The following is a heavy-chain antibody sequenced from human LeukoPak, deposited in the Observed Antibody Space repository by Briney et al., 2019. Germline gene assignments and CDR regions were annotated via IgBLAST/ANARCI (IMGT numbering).Heavy chain of an antibody. V-gene: IGHV4-59*01. D-gene: IGHD2-2*01. J-gene: IGHJ6*04. CDR3: ARDRRSSPYYYYGMDV. Sequence: SETLSLTCTVSGGSTSSYYWSWIRQPPGKGLEWIGYIYYSGSTNYNPSLKSRVTISVDASKNQFSLKLSSVTAADTAVYYCARDRRSSPYYYYGMDVWGKGTTVTVSS. CDR2: IYYSGST. CDR1: GGSTSSYY.